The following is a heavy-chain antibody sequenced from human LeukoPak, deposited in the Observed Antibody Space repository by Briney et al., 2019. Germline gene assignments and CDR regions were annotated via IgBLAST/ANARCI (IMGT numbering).Heavy chain of an antibody. D-gene: IGHD7-27*01. Sequence: GGSLRLSCAASGFIFSSFAMNWVLQAPGKGLEWVSYISPTYDIYYSDSVRGRFTISRDNAKNSLYLQMNSLRDEDTAVYYCARDHNWGFDYWGQGTLVAVSS. CDR1: GFIFSSFA. J-gene: IGHJ4*02. CDR3: ARDHNWGFDY. V-gene: IGHV3-48*02. CDR2: ISPTYDI.